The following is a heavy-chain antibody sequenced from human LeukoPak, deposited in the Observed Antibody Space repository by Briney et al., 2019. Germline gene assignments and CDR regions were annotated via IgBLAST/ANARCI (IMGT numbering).Heavy chain of an antibody. Sequence: EASVKVSCKASGYTFTGYFMHWVRQAPGQGLEWMGWINPNSGSTNYAQRFQGRVTMTRDTSISTAYMELSRLSSDDTAVYYCARALAVAADFESWGQGTLVSVSS. D-gene: IGHD6-19*01. CDR1: GYTFTGYF. CDR2: INPNSGST. J-gene: IGHJ4*02. V-gene: IGHV1-2*02. CDR3: ARALAVAADFES.